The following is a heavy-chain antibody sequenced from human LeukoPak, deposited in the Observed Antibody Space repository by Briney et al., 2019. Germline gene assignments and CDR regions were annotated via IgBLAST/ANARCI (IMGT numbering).Heavy chain of an antibody. CDR2: IYTSGST. D-gene: IGHD3-22*01. CDR3: ARDLYYYDSSVGY. J-gene: IGHJ4*02. V-gene: IGHV4-61*02. CDR1: GGSKSSGSYY. Sequence: PSQTLALTCTVSGGSKSSGSYYWSWIRQPAGKGLEWIGRIYTSGSTNYNPSLKSRVTISVDTSKNQFSLKLSSVTAADTAVYYCARDLYYYDSSVGYWGQGTLVTVSS.